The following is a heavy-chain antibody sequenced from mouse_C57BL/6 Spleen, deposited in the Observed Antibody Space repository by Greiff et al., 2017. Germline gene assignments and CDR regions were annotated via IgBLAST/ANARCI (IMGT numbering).Heavy chain of an antibody. Sequence: EVMLVESGGDLVKPGGSLKLSCAASGFTFSSYGMSWVRQTPDKRLEWVATISSGGSYTYYPDSVKGRFTISRDNAKNTLYLQMSSLKSEVTAMYDCARGGGSSSYYYAMDDWGQGTSVTVSS. V-gene: IGHV5-6*01. CDR3: ARGGGSSSYYYAMDD. J-gene: IGHJ4*01. D-gene: IGHD1-1*01. CDR2: ISSGGSYT. CDR1: GFTFSSYG.